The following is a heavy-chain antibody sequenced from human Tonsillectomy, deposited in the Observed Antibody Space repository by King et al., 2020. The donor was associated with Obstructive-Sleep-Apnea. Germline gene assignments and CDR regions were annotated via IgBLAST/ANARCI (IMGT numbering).Heavy chain of an antibody. CDR1: GGSISSYY. CDR2: IYYSGST. Sequence: VQLQESGPGLVKPSKTLSLTCTVSGGSISSYYWSWIRQPPGKGLEWIGYIYYSGSTNYNPSLKSRVTISIDTSKNQFSLKLSSVTAADTAVYYCARHERDDSSGYYYLYYFDYWGQGTLVTVSS. D-gene: IGHD3-22*01. CDR3: ARHERDDSSGYYYLYYFDY. J-gene: IGHJ4*02. V-gene: IGHV4-59*08.